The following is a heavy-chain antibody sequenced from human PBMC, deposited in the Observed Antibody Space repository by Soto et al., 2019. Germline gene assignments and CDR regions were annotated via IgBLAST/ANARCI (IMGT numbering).Heavy chain of an antibody. CDR3: ARDPPTGTTLDWADS. CDR2: ISSSGSFK. Sequence: EVQLVESGGGLVKPGGSLRLSCAASGFSFSSDSMGWVRQAPGKGLEWVSSISSSGSFKNYADSVKGRFIISRDNAKNSLYLQMSGLKDEDTAVYYCARDPPTGTTLDWADSWGQGTLVTVSS. V-gene: IGHV3-21*01. D-gene: IGHD1-7*01. J-gene: IGHJ4*02. CDR1: GFSFSSDS.